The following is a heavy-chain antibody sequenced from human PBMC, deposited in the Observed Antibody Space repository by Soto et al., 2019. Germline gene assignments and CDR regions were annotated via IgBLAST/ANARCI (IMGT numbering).Heavy chain of an antibody. J-gene: IGHJ4*02. V-gene: IGHV1-69*01. CDR1: RGTFNRYA. Sequence: QVQLVQSGAEVKKPGSSVKVSCLASRGTFNRYAIKWVRQAPGHGLEWLGALVPQFGTPNYAQKFQDRVTIVADESTNTTSMELRGLTSDDTAVYYCARQNRDTPMVPFDVWGQVTLVTVSS. CDR3: ARQNRDTPMVPFDV. D-gene: IGHD5-18*01. CDR2: LVPQFGTP.